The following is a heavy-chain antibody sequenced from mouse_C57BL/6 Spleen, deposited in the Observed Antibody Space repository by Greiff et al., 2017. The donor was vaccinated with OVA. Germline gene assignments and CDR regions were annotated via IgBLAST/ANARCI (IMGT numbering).Heavy chain of an antibody. D-gene: IGHD1-1*01. CDR1: GFTFSDYG. CDR3: ARDYYGSPLDY. Sequence: EVKVVESGGGLVKPGGSLKLSCAASGFTFSDYGMHWVRQAPEKGLEWVAYISSGSSTIYYADTVKGRFTISRDNAKNTLFLQMTSLRSEDTAMYYCARDYYGSPLDYWGQGTTLTVSS. CDR2: ISSGSSTI. J-gene: IGHJ2*01. V-gene: IGHV5-17*01.